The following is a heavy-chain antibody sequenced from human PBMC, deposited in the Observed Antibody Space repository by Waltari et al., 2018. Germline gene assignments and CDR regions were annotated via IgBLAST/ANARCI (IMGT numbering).Heavy chain of an antibody. V-gene: IGHV5-51*01. CDR3: ARQNIHSYGYGYFDF. Sequence: EVQLELSGAEVKKPGESLTISRNGSGYRFATYWIGWVRQMPGKGLEWMGVIYPGDSNTKYSLSFQGQVTISADTSISTAYLQWSSLKASDTAIYFCARQNIHSYGYGYFDFWGQGTLVTVSS. D-gene: IGHD5-18*01. CDR1: GYRFATYW. J-gene: IGHJ4*02. CDR2: IYPGDSNT.